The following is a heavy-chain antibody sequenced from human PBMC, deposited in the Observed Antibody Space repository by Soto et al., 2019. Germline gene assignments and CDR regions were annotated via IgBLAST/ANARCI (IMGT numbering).Heavy chain of an antibody. CDR2: VYYSGHT. Sequence: QVQLQESGPGLVKPSETLSLNCSVSGGSLSSYFWTWIRQIPGRGLEWIGHVYYSGHTKYNPSLATRVTFSVDTSNHQFFLTLTSVTAADTATYFCARASQYYGSGPFDFWGQGTLVTVSS. J-gene: IGHJ4*02. CDR1: GGSLSSYF. CDR3: ARASQYYGSGPFDF. V-gene: IGHV4-59*01. D-gene: IGHD3-10*01.